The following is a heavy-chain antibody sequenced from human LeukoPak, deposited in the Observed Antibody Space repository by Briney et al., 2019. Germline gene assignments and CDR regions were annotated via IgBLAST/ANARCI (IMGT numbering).Heavy chain of an antibody. V-gene: IGHV4-34*01. J-gene: IGHJ5*02. CDR3: ASPSMMGKGATWSAP. CDR2: INHSGST. D-gene: IGHD3-22*01. Sequence: SETLSLTCAVYGGSFSGYYWSWIRQPPGKGLEWIGEINHSGSTNYNPSLKSRVTISLDTSKNQFSLRLSSVTAADTAVYYCASPSMMGKGATWSAPGGQETLVTVSS. CDR1: GGSFSGYY.